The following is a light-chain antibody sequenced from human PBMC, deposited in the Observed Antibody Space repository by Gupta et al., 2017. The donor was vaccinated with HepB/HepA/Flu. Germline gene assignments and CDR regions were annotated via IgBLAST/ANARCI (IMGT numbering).Light chain of an antibody. CDR2: DVN. V-gene: IGLV2-14*03. CDR1: TSDLGGYNF. J-gene: IGLJ1*01. CDR3: SSYTSTLYV. Sequence: QSALTQPASVSGSPGQSITVSCTGTTSDLGGYNFVSWYQQRPGKAPKLIIFDVNNRPSGVSNRFSGSKSGNTASLTISGLQAEDEADYYCSSYTSTLYVFGTGTTVTVL.